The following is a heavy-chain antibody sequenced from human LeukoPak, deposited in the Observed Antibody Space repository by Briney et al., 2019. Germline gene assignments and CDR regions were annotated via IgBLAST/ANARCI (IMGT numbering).Heavy chain of an antibody. J-gene: IGHJ4*02. CDR1: GFTFSSYA. CDR2: ISTSGGST. D-gene: IGHD5-18*01. V-gene: IGHV3-23*01. Sequence: GGSLRLSCVASGFTFSSYAMNWVRQAPGKGLEWVSVISTSGGSTYYADSVKGRFTISRDNSKNTLYLQMNSLRAEDTAVYYCANGAMVFDYWGQGTLVSVSS. CDR3: ANGAMVFDY.